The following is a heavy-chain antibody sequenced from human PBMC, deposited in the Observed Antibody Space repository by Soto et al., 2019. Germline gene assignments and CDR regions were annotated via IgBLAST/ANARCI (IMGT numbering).Heavy chain of an antibody. V-gene: IGHV1-69*02. D-gene: IGHD5-12*01. CDR1: GGTFSSYT. CDR3: ARIRAYSGYDVDY. CDR2: IIPILGIA. Sequence: ASVKVSCKASGGTFSSYTISWVRQAPGQGLEWMGRIIPILGIANYAQKFQGRVTITADKSTSTAYMELSSLRSEDTAVYYCARIRAYSGYDVDYWGQGTLVTVSS. J-gene: IGHJ4*02.